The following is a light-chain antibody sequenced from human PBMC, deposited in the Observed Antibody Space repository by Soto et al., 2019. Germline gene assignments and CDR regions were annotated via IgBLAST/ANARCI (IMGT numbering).Light chain of an antibody. J-gene: IGKJ4*01. CDR3: QPYNNWPLT. Sequence: DIQMTQSPSTLSASVGDRVTITCRASQGIVRWLAWYQQKPGKAPKLLIYDASSLESGVPSRFSGSRSGAEFTLTINSLQSEDFAVYYCQPYNNWPLTFGGGTKVDI. CDR1: QGIVRW. V-gene: IGKV1-5*01. CDR2: DAS.